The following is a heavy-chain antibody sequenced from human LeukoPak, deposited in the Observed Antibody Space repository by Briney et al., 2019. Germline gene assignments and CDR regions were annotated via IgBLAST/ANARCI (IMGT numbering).Heavy chain of an antibody. V-gene: IGHV3-49*04. CDR2: ISSRAYGATP. CDR1: GFAFDDYA. CDR3: TRSGAGRDYLDF. D-gene: IGHD6-13*01. Sequence: GGSLRLSCTASGFAFDDYAMDWVGQSPGKGLEGVGFISSRAYGATPEYVAPVTGRFTISRDHSKRLASLQMNSLQTEDTAVYYCTRSGAGRDYLDFWGQGTTVTVSS. J-gene: IGHJ4*02.